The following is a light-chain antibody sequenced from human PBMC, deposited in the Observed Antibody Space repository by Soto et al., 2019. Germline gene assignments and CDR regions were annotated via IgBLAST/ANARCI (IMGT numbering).Light chain of an antibody. CDR2: DAS. Sequence: EIVLPQSPATLSLSPGERATLSCRASQSVDSYLAWYQQKVGQAPRLLIYDASNRATGIPARFSGSGSGTDFTLTISRLEPEDFAVYYCQHRSNWPPTFGQGTKVEIK. CDR3: QHRSNWPPT. V-gene: IGKV3-11*01. J-gene: IGKJ1*01. CDR1: QSVDSY.